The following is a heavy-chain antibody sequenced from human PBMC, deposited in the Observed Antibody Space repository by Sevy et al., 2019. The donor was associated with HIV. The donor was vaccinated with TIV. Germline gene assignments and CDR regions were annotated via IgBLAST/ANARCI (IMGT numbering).Heavy chain of an antibody. D-gene: IGHD3-16*01. CDR3: ARGGGIRYDAFDI. Sequence: LSLTCTVSGASISSGGYYWSWIRQHPGKGLEWIGYIYYSGSTYYNPSLKSRLTISVDTSKNQFSLKLSSVTAADTAVYYCARGGGIRYDAFDIWGQGTMVTVSS. CDR2: IYYSGST. CDR1: GASISSGGYY. J-gene: IGHJ3*02. V-gene: IGHV4-31*03.